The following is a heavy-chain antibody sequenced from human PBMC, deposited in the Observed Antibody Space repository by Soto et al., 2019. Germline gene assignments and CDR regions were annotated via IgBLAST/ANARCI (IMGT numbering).Heavy chain of an antibody. Sequence: PSETLSLTCAVYGGSVNGYYWNWIRQPPGKGLEWIGEINHTGGTHYNPSLKSRVTMSVDTSKNQFSLKVTSLTAADTAVYYCASRDPGTSVDYWGQGTLVTVSS. CDR3: ASRDPGTSVDY. CDR1: GGSVNGYY. CDR2: INHTGGT. D-gene: IGHD1-7*01. V-gene: IGHV4-34*10. J-gene: IGHJ4*02.